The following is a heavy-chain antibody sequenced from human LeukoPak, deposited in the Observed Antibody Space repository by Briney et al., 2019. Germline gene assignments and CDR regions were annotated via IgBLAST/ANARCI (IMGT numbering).Heavy chain of an antibody. CDR3: ARGGDYYEFDY. CDR1: GFTVSSNY. Sequence: GGSLRLSCAASGFTVSSNYMTWVRQAPRKGLDWVSVIYSGGGTYYADSVKGRFTISRDNSKNTLYLHMNSLRAEDTAVYYCARGGDYYEFDYWGQGTLVTVSS. CDR2: IYSGGGT. J-gene: IGHJ4*02. V-gene: IGHV3-66*01. D-gene: IGHD3-22*01.